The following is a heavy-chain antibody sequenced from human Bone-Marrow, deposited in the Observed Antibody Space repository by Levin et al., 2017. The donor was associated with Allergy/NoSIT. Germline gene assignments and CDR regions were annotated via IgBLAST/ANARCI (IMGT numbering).Heavy chain of an antibody. CDR3: AKVRRGLDAFDI. CDR1: GGTFSSYA. Sequence: SVKVSCKASGGTFSSYAISWVRQAPGQGLEWMGGIIPIFGIANYAQKFQGRVTITADKSTSTAYMELNSLRAEDTALYYCAKVRRGLDAFDIWGQGTMVTVSS. CDR2: IIPIFGIA. J-gene: IGHJ3*02. V-gene: IGHV1-69*10. D-gene: IGHD3/OR15-3a*01.